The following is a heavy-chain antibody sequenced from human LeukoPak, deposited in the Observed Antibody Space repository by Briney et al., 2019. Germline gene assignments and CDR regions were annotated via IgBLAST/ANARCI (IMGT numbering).Heavy chain of an antibody. J-gene: IGHJ4*02. V-gene: IGHV3-53*05. CDR1: GFTVSSNY. CDR3: EPNYDYVWGSYRPGDY. D-gene: IGHD3-16*02. Sequence: GGSLRLSCAASGFTVSSNYMSWVRQAPGKGLEWVSVIYSGGSTYYADSVKGRFTISRDNSKNTLYLQMNSLRAEDTAVYYCEPNYDYVWGSYRPGDYWGQGTLVTVSS. CDR2: IYSGGST.